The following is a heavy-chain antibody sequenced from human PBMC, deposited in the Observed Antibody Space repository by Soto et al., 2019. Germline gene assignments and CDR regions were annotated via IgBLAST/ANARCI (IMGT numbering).Heavy chain of an antibody. CDR1: RYTFSTYA. V-gene: IGHV1-3*05. J-gene: IGHJ4*02. CDR2: FNGGNGNI. CDR3: ARGNVRGGCLDY. D-gene: IGHD3-10*01. Sequence: QVQLVQSGAEERKPGASVKVSCKASRYTFSTYAMHWVRRAPGQSLEWMGWFNGGNGNIKYSQKFEGRVTITTDTAASTAYMELNMLRSEDTAVYYCARGNVRGGCLDYWGQGTLVSVSS.